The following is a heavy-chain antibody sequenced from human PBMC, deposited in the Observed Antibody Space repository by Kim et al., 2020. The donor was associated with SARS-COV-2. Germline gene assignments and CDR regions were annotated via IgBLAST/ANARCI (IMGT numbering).Heavy chain of an antibody. CDR3: AKDYYDSSGYYWREY. V-gene: IGHV1-8*01. CDR2: MNPNSGQT. D-gene: IGHD3-22*01. J-gene: IGHJ4*02. Sequence: ASVKVSCKASGYTFTNYNIIWVRQAPGQGLEWMGWMNPNSGQTGYAQKFQGRVSMTRDTSISTAYMELSSLRSEDTAVYYCAKDYYDSSGYYWREYWGQGTLVTVPS. CDR1: GYTFTNYN.